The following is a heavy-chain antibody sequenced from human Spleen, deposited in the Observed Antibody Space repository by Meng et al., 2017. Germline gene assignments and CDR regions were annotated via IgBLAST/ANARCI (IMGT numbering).Heavy chain of an antibody. CDR2: IYHSGST. CDR3: AREEDWSDYGDYGKYYFDY. D-gene: IGHD4-17*01. J-gene: IGHJ4*02. CDR1: GYSISSGYY. Sequence: PETLSPTCALPGYSISSGYYWGWIRQPSGKGLEWIGCIYHSGSTYYNPSLKSRGTISADTPKTQFSLKLSSATAADTVVYYCAREEDWSDYGDYGKYYFDYWGQGTLVTVSS. V-gene: IGHV4-38-2*02.